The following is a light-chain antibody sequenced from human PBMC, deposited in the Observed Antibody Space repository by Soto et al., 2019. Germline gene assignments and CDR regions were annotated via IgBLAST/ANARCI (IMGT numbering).Light chain of an antibody. V-gene: IGKV3-11*01. CDR3: QQRSNWST. J-gene: IGKJ5*01. CDR1: QSVSSY. Sequence: EIVLTQSPATLSLSPGERATLSCRASQSVSSYLAWSQQKPGQAPRLLIYEASNRATGIPARFSGSGSGTDFTLTISSLEPEDSAVYYCQQRSNWSTFGQGTRLEIK. CDR2: EAS.